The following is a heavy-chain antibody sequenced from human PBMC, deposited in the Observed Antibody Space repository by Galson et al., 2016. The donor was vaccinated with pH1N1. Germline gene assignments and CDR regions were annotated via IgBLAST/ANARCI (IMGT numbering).Heavy chain of an antibody. D-gene: IGHD2-2*01. CDR1: GYSLTKYY. CDR3: ARRGSSTSHYYYGMDV. Sequence: SVKVSCKASGYSLTKYYVHWVRQAPGQGLEWMRCINPNSGGTKYAQKCQGRVTMTRDTPISTAYMELSRLRSDDTAVYYCARRGSSTSHYYYGMDVWGQGTTVTVSS. V-gene: IGHV1-2*02. CDR2: INPNSGGT. J-gene: IGHJ6*02.